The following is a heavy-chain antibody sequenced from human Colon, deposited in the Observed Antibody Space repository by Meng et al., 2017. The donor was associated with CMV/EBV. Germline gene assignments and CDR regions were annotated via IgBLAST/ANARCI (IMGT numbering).Heavy chain of an antibody. CDR3: ARDLTNKWFYY. Sequence: KLQEPGPGLVQPAETLALTCPALGGPISSGSHSWAWFRQPPGKRLEWIGSMYFSGIADYNPSLKSRVTISLHATQKQFSLRLTSVTAADSAVYFCARDLTNKWFYYWGQGTLVTVSS. J-gene: IGHJ4*02. D-gene: IGHD1-26*01. CDR1: GGPISSGSHS. CDR2: MYFSGIA. V-gene: IGHV4-39*07.